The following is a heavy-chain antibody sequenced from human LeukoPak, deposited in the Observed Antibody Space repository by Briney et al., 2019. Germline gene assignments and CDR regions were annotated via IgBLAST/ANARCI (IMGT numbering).Heavy chain of an antibody. CDR1: GFTFSSYG. J-gene: IGHJ4*02. CDR2: IWYDGSNK. V-gene: IGHV3-33*06. CDR3: AKGGIAVAEYYFDY. Sequence: GGSLRLSCAASGFTFSSYGMHWVRQAPGKGLEWVAGIWYDGSNKYYADSVKGRFTISRDNSKNTLYLQMNSLRAEDTAVYYCAKGGIAVAEYYFDYWGQGTLVTVSS. D-gene: IGHD6-19*01.